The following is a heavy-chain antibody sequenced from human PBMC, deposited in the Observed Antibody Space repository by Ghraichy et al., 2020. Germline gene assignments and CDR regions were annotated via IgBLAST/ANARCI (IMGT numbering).Heavy chain of an antibody. Sequence: GESLNISCAASGFTFSSYAMSWVRQAPGKGLEWVSAISGSGGSTYYADSVKGRFTISRDNPKNTLYLQMNSLRAEDTAVYYCAKKGDIVVVPAAKPDYYYMDVWGKGTTVTVSS. J-gene: IGHJ6*03. CDR3: AKKGDIVVVPAAKPDYYYMDV. V-gene: IGHV3-23*01. CDR1: GFTFSSYA. D-gene: IGHD2-2*01. CDR2: ISGSGGST.